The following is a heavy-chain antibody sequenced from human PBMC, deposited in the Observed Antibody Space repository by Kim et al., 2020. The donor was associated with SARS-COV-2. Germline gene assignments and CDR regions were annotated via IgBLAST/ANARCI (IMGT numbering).Heavy chain of an antibody. V-gene: IGHV3-30*04. CDR3: ARDLRSDLDYDILTGWGEFYGMDV. D-gene: IGHD3-9*01. J-gene: IGHJ6*02. CDR2: ISYDGSNK. Sequence: GGSLRLSCAASGFTFSSYAMHWVRQAPGKGLEWVAVISYDGSNKYYADSVKGRFTISRDNSKNTLYLQMNSLRAEDTAVYYCARDLRSDLDYDILTGWGEFYGMDVWGQGTTVTVSS. CDR1: GFTFSSYA.